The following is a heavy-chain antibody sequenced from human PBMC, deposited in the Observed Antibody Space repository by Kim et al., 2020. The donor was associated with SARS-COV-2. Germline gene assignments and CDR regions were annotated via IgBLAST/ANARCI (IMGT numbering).Heavy chain of an antibody. D-gene: IGHD5-12*01. CDR3: AKDIDVEMATIGGFAY. CDR2: ISWNSGSI. CDR1: GFTFDDYA. J-gene: IGHJ4*02. V-gene: IGHV3-9*01. Sequence: GGSLRLSCAASGFTFDDYAMHWVRQAPGKGLEWVSGISWNSGSIGYADSVKGRFTISRDNAKNSLYLQMNSLRAEDTALYYCAKDIDVEMATIGGFAYWGQGTLVTVSS.